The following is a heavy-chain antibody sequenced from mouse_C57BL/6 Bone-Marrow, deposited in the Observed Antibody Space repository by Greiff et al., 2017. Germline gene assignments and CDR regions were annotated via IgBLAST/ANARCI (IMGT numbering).Heavy chain of an antibody. Sequence: EVQGVESGGGLVKPGGSLKLSCAASGFTFSDYGMHWVRQAPEKGLEWVAYISSGSSTIYYADTVKGRFTISRDKAKNTLFLQMTSLRSEDTAMYYCAISMIKAWFADWGQTTLVTVAA. J-gene: IGHJ3*01. CDR2: ISSGSSTI. D-gene: IGHD2-4*01. CDR1: GFTFSDYG. CDR3: AISMIKAWFAD. V-gene: IGHV5-17*01.